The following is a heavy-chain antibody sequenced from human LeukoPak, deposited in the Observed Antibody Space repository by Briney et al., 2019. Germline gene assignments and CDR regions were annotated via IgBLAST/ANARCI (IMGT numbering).Heavy chain of an antibody. V-gene: IGHV1-2*02. CDR3: ARTPLELIKYISSWYDGVSGGGFSYFDY. D-gene: IGHD6-13*01. CDR1: GYTFTGYY. Sequence: ASVKVSCKASGYTFTGYYMHWVRQASGQGLEWMGWINPNSGGTNYEQKLQGRVTMTRDTSISTAYMELSRLRSDDTAVYYGARTPLELIKYISSWYDGVSGGGFSYFDYWGQGTLVTVSS. J-gene: IGHJ4*02. CDR2: INPNSGGT.